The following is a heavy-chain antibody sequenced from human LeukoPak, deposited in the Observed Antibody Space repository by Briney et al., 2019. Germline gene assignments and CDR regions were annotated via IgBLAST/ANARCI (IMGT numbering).Heavy chain of an antibody. J-gene: IGHJ5*02. V-gene: IGHV3-21*01. CDR3: ARGIVVVPAAPNWFDP. CDR1: GFTFSSYS. CDR2: ISSSSSYI. D-gene: IGHD2-2*01. Sequence: GGSLRLSCAASGFTFSSYSMNWVRQAPGKGLEWVSSISSSSSYIYYADSVKGRFTISRDNAKNSLYLQMNSPRAEDTAVYYCARGIVVVPAAPNWFDPWGQGTLVTVSS.